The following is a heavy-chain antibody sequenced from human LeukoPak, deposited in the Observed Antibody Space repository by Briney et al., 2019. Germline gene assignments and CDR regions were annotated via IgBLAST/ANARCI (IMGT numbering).Heavy chain of an antibody. CDR3: AAGGGNTFGP. J-gene: IGHJ5*02. V-gene: IGHV3-23*01. CDR1: GFTFNTQA. D-gene: IGHD1/OR15-1a*01. CDR2: FTGEAGNV. Sequence: GGSLRLSCAASGFTFNTQALSWVRQAPGKGLERVASFTGEAGNVYHADSVKGRFTLSRDTSKSTMYLQMNNLRVDDTAMYYCAAGGGNTFGPWGQGTLVTVSS.